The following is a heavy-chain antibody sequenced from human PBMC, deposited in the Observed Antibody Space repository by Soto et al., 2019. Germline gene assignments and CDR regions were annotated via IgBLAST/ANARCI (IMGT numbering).Heavy chain of an antibody. CDR2: IIPIFGTA. D-gene: IGHD2-2*03. CDR3: ARLNGYCVGTSCHGYYGMDV. J-gene: IGHJ6*02. V-gene: IGHV1-69*13. CDR1: GGTFSSYA. Sequence: GASVKVSCKASGGTFSSYAISWARQAPGQGLEWMGGIIPIFGTANYAQKFQGRVTITADESTSTAYMELSSVTAADTAVYYCARLNGYCVGTSCHGYYGMDVWGQGTTVTVSS.